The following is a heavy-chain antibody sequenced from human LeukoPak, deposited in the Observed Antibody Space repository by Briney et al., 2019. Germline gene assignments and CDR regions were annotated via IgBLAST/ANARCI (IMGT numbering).Heavy chain of an antibody. CDR3: AKDRSRINDVCHGDFDY. V-gene: IGHV3-23*01. CDR2: ISGSGGST. Sequence: PGGSLGLSCAASGFIFSSYAMSWVRQAPGKGLEWVSTISGSGGSTYYADSVKGRFTISRDNSKNTVYLQMNSLRAEDTAVYYCAKDRSRINDVCHGDFDYWGQGTLVTVSS. J-gene: IGHJ4*02. D-gene: IGHD2-8*01. CDR1: GFIFSSYA.